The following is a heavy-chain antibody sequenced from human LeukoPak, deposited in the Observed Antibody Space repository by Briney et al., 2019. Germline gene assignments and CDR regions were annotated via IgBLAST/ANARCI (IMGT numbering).Heavy chain of an antibody. J-gene: IGHJ4*02. CDR2: ISGSGDST. V-gene: IGHV3-23*01. Sequence: GGSLRLSCAASGFTFRSYAMSWVRQAPGKGLEWVSGISGSGDSTYYADSVKGRFSISGDNSKNTLWLQMNSLKDEDTAVYYCAKDPRAGSGWGSLDYWGQGTLVTVSS. CDR1: GFTFRSYA. CDR3: AKDPRAGSGWGSLDY. D-gene: IGHD6-19*01.